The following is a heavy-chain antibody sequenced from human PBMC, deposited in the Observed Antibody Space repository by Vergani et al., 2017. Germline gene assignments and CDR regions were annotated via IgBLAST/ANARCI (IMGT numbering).Heavy chain of an antibody. D-gene: IGHD6-6*01. J-gene: IGHJ5*02. V-gene: IGHV5-51*01. CDR2: IYPGDSDT. Sequence: EVPLVQSGAEVQKPGESLKISCKGSGYSFTRYWIGWVRQMPGKGLEWMGIIYPGDSDTRYSQSYQGQAPCSADKPISTASLQWSSLKASGTAMYYCARQSIAAPAPVEPWCKGTLV. CDR3: ARQSIAAPAPVEP. CDR1: GYSFTRYW.